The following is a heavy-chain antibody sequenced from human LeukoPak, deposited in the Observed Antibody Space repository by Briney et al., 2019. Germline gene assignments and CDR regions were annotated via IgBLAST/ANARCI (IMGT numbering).Heavy chain of an antibody. Sequence: PGGSLRLSCAASGFTFSSYEMNWVRQAPGKGLEWVSYISSSGSTIYYADSVKGRFTISRDNAKNSLYLQMNSLRAEDTAVYYCATLVGDYYYYYYMDVWGKGTTVTISS. V-gene: IGHV3-48*03. CDR1: GFTFSSYE. CDR3: ATLVGDYYYYYYMDV. D-gene: IGHD6-6*01. J-gene: IGHJ6*03. CDR2: ISSSGSTI.